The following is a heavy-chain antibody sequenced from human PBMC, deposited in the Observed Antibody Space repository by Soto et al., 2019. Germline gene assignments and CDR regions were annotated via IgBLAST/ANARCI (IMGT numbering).Heavy chain of an antibody. V-gene: IGHV4-30-2*01. CDR1: GGSISSGGYS. D-gene: IGHD3-3*01. Sequence: SETLSLTCAVSGGSISSGGYSWSRIRQPPGKGLEWIGYIYHSGSTYYNPSLKSRVTISVDRSKNQFSLKLSSVTAADTAVYYCASLFRDFWSGYYIDPWGQGTLVTVSS. J-gene: IGHJ5*02. CDR2: IYHSGST. CDR3: ASLFRDFWSGYYIDP.